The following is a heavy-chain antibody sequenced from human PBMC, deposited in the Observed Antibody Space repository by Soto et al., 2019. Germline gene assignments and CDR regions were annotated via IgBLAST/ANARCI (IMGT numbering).Heavy chain of an antibody. J-gene: IGHJ5*02. Sequence: PSETLSLTCAVYGGSFSGYYWSWIRQPPGKGLEWIGEINHSGSTNYNPSLKSRVTISVDTSKNQFSLKLSSVTAADTAVYYCERLVLRYFEWFRGTNWFEPWGQGTLVTVS. D-gene: IGHD3-9*01. V-gene: IGHV4-34*01. CDR1: GGSFSGYY. CDR2: INHSGST. CDR3: ERLVLRYFEWFRGTNWFEP.